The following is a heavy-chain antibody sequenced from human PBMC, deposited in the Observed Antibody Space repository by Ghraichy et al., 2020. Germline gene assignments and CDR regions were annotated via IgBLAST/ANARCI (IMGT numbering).Heavy chain of an antibody. D-gene: IGHD6-13*01. V-gene: IGHV3-48*03. CDR2: ISSSGSTI. J-gene: IGHJ6*02. Sequence: GGSLRLSCAASGFTFSSYEMNWVRQAPGKGLEWVSYISSSGSTIYYADSVKGRFTISRDNAKNSLYLQMNSLRAEDTAVYYCARDLGWDSSSWSQHYGMDVWGQGTTVTVSS. CDR3: ARDLGWDSSSWSQHYGMDV. CDR1: GFTFSSYE.